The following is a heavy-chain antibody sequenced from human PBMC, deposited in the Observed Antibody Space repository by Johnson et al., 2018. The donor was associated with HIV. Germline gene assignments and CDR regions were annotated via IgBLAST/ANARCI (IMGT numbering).Heavy chain of an antibody. CDR3: ARPQGTGDAFDI. CDR2: ISYDGRNK. V-gene: IGHV3-30*19. Sequence: MKWVRQSPGKGLEWVAVISYDGRNKYYADSVKGRFTISRDNSKNTLYLQMNSLRAEDTAVYYCARPQGTGDAFDIWGQGTMVTVSS. D-gene: IGHD1-1*01. J-gene: IGHJ3*02.